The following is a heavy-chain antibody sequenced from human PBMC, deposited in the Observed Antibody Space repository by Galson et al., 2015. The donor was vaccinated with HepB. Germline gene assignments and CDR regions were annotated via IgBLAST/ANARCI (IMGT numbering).Heavy chain of an antibody. CDR3: ARDGSGWFRGALSSYYFDY. J-gene: IGHJ4*02. V-gene: IGHV4-4*02. D-gene: IGHD6-19*01. Sequence: ETLSLTCAVSGGSISSSNWWSWVRQPPGKGLEWIGEIYHSGSTNYNPSLKSRVTISVDKSKNQFSLKLSSVTAADTAVYYCARDGSGWFRGALSSYYFDYWGQGTLVTVSS. CDR1: GGSISSSNW. CDR2: IYHSGST.